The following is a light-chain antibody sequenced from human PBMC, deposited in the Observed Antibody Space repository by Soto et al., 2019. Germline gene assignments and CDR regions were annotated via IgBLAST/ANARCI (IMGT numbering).Light chain of an antibody. Sequence: IVLTQSPGTLSLSPGERATLSCRASRSVTSRYLAWYQQKPGQAPRLLIYGASSRATGIPDRFSGSGSGTDFTLTISRLEPEDFAVYYCQQYCYSPYTFGQGTKLEIK. V-gene: IGKV3-20*01. J-gene: IGKJ2*01. CDR3: QQYCYSPYT. CDR1: RSVTSRY. CDR2: GAS.